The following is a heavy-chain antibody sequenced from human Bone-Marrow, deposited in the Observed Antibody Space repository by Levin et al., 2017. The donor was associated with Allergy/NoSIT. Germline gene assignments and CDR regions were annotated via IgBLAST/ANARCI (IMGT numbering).Heavy chain of an antibody. J-gene: IGHJ4*02. Sequence: GGSLRLSCAASGFTFNSYTMNWFRQAPGKGLEWVSSISTSSSYIYTSDALKGRFTISRDNARQSLSLQMNSLRAEDTAVYFCARSLWFGESGADYWGQRTLVTVSS. CDR2: ISTSSSYI. CDR3: ARSLWFGESGADY. D-gene: IGHD3-10*01. V-gene: IGHV3-21*01. CDR1: GFTFNSYT.